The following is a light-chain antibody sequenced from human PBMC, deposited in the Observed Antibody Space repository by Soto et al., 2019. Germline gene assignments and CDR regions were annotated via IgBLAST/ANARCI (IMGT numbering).Light chain of an antibody. V-gene: IGLV2-8*01. Sequence: QSVLTQPPSASGSPGQSVTISCTGTSSDVGGYHFVSWYQQHPGTAPKILIYEVSKRASGVPDRFSGSKSGNTASLTVSGLQPDDEADYYCNSYGGSTNVVFGGGTKLTVL. CDR1: SSDVGGYHF. J-gene: IGLJ2*01. CDR3: NSYGGSTNVV. CDR2: EVS.